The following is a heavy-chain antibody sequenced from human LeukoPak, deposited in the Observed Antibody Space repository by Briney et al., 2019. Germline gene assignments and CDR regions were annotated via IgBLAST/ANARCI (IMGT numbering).Heavy chain of an antibody. CDR2: IWYDGSNK. V-gene: IGHV3-33*06. CDR1: GFTFSSYA. J-gene: IGHJ6*03. Sequence: PGGSLRLSYAASGFTFSSYAMHWVRQAPGKGLEWVAVIWYDGSNKYYADSVKGRFTISRDNSKNTLHLQMNSLRAEDTAVYYCAKGLDRQRLYYMDVWGKGTTVTVSS. CDR3: AKGLDRQRLYYMDV.